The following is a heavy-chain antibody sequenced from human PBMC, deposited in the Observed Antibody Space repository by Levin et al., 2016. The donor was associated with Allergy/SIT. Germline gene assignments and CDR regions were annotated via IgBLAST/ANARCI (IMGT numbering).Heavy chain of an antibody. V-gene: IGHV4-39*02. Sequence: SETLSLTCIVSGGSIRSSSYYWGWIRQPPGKGLEWIGSIYYSGSTYYNPSLKSRVTISVDTSKNQFSLKLSSVTAADTAVYYCARESSSSDLYYYYYYMDVWGKGTTVTVSS. CDR1: GGSIRSSSYY. D-gene: IGHD6-13*01. CDR2: IYYSGST. J-gene: IGHJ6*03. CDR3: ARESSSSDLYYYYYYMDV.